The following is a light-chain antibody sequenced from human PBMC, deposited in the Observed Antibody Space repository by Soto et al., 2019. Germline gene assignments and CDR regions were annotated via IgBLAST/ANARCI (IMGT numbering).Light chain of an antibody. V-gene: IGKV1-9*01. CDR1: QAVPNN. Sequence: DIHLTQSPSFLSASVGDRVTITCRPSQAVPNNMAWYQQKPGKPPKLLIYAESTLHGGAPSRFSGRKSGTQFTLTIDSLQPEDFATYYCQQVKTYPRTFGGGTKVEIK. CDR2: AES. CDR3: QQVKTYPRT. J-gene: IGKJ4*01.